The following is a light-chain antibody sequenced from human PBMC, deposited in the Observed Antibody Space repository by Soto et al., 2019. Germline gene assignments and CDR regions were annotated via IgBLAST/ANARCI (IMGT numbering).Light chain of an antibody. CDR1: QRVSSN. V-gene: IGKV3-15*01. J-gene: IGKJ4*01. Sequence: EIVLTQSPGTLSLSPGETATFSCRASQRVSSNLAWYQQKPGQAPRLLIYGASTRATGIPARFSGSGSGTEFTLTISSLQSEDFAVYYCQQYNNWPPLTFGGGTKVEIK. CDR2: GAS. CDR3: QQYNNWPPLT.